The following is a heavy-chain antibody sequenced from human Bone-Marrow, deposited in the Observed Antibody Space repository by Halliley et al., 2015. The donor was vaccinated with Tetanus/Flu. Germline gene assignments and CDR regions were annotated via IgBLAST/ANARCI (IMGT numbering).Heavy chain of an antibody. CDR2: RNHRGSP. Sequence: GWFGERNHRGSPNYNPSLKSRVPISVDPSKTQFPLKLGSVTAADTAVYYCAAVMTATIDFDYWGQGTLVTVSS. J-gene: IGHJ4*02. D-gene: IGHD2-21*02. CDR3: AAVMTATIDFDY. V-gene: IGHV4-34*01.